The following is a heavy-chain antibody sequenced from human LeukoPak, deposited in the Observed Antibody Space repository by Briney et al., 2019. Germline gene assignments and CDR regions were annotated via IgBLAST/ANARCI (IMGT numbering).Heavy chain of an antibody. J-gene: IGHJ4*02. CDR2: ISSSGSAI. V-gene: IGHV3-48*01. D-gene: IGHD4-11*01. CDR1: GFTFSSFN. CDR3: AKLTTS. Sequence: GGSLRLSCAASGFTFSSFNMNWVRQAPGKGLEWVSNISSSGSAIYYADSVKGRFTISRDNSNNTLYLQMNSLRAEDAAVYYCAKLTTSWGQGTLVTVSS.